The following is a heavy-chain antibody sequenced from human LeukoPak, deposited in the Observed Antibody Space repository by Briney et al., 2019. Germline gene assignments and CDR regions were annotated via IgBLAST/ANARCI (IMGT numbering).Heavy chain of an antibody. CDR3: ARENLTMIVSLNWFDP. J-gene: IGHJ5*02. CDR1: GGTFSSYT. Sequence: GASVKVSCKASGGTFSSYTISWVRQAPGQGLEWMGRIIPILGIANYAQKFQGRVTITADKSTSTAYIELSSLRSEDTAVYYCARENLTMIVSLNWFDPWGQGTLVTVSS. CDR2: IIPILGIA. V-gene: IGHV1-69*04. D-gene: IGHD3-22*01.